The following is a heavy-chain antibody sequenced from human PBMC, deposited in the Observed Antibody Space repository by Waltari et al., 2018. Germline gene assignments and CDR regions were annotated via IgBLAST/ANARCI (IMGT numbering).Heavy chain of an antibody. D-gene: IGHD1-26*01. CDR3: AEGGELTKGVDY. V-gene: IGHV3-23*01. CDR1: GFTFSSYA. CDR2: SWGRCSSK. Sequence: EVQLLESGGGLVQPGGSLRLSCAASGFTFSSYAMSWVRQAPGQGLGWVSASWGRCSSKYYAGSVKGRSTNSRDKSKNALYLQRNGPRAEDTAVYYCAEGGELTKGVDYWGQGTLVTVSS. J-gene: IGHJ4*02.